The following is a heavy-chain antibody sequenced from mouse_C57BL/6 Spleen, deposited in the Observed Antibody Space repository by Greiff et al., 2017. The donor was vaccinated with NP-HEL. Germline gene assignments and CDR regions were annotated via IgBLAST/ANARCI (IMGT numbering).Heavy chain of an antibody. V-gene: IGHV1-80*01. Sequence: VQLQESGAELVKPGASVKISCKASGYAFSSYWMNWVKQRPGKGLEWIGQIYPGDGDTNYNGKFKGKATLTADKSSSTAYMQLSSLTSEDSAVYFCARGGDYDVGYAMDYWGQGTSVTVSS. CDR3: ARGGDYDVGYAMDY. J-gene: IGHJ4*01. CDR2: IYPGDGDT. CDR1: GYAFSSYW. D-gene: IGHD2-4*01.